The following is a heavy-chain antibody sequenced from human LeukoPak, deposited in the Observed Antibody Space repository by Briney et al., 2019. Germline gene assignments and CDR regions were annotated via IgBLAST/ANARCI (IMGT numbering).Heavy chain of an antibody. J-gene: IGHJ4*02. V-gene: IGHV1-18*01. CDR2: ISAYNGNT. D-gene: IGHD3-22*01. Sequence: ASVKVSCKASGYTFTSYGISWVRQAPGQGLEWMGWISAYNGNTNYAQKFQGRVTMTTDTSTSTAYMELRSLRSDDTAVYYCARVPSGRRTYYYDSSGYQSDYWGQGTLVTVSS. CDR1: GYTFTSYG. CDR3: ARVPSGRRTYYYDSSGYQSDY.